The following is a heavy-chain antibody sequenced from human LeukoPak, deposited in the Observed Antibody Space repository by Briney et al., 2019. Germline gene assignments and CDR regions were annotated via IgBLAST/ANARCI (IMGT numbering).Heavy chain of an antibody. V-gene: IGHV3-21*04. CDR2: ISSSSSYI. J-gene: IGHJ4*02. D-gene: IGHD6-19*01. CDR1: GFTFSSYS. Sequence: GGSLRLSCAASGFTFSSYSMNWVRQAPGKGLEWVSSISSSSSYIYYADSVKGRFTISRDNAKNSLYLQMNSLRAEDTALYYCAKDIFLDSSGLVDYWGQGTLVTVSS. CDR3: AKDIFLDSSGLVDY.